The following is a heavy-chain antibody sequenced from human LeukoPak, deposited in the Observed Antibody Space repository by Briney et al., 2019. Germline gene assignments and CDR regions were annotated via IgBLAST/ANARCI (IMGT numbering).Heavy chain of an antibody. J-gene: IGHJ3*02. D-gene: IGHD4-23*01. CDR2: IYYSGST. V-gene: IGHV4-59*08. CDR1: GGSISSYY. Sequence: SETLCLTCTVSGGSISSYYWSWIRQPPGKGLEWIGYIYYSGSTNYNPSLKSRVTISVDTSKNQFYLKLSCVTAADTAVYYCAGHENGGNSGAFDIWGQGTMVTVSS. CDR3: AGHENGGNSGAFDI.